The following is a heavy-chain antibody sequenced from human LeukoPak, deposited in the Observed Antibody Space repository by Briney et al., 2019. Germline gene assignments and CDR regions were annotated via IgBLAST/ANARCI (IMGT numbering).Heavy chain of an antibody. V-gene: IGHV3-53*01. Sequence: GGSLRLSCTVSGLTVSSKSVSWVRQARGKGVGWVSFIYSDNTHSSDSVKGRFTISTDKYNNTLYLQMNSLRAEDTAAYYCARRAGAYSHPYDYWGQGTLVTVSS. CDR1: GLTVSSKS. CDR2: IYSDNT. CDR3: ARRAGAYSHPYDY. D-gene: IGHD4/OR15-4a*01. J-gene: IGHJ4*02.